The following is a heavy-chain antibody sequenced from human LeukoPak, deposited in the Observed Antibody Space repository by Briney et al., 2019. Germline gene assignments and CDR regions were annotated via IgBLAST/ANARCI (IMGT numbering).Heavy chain of an antibody. D-gene: IGHD6-13*01. V-gene: IGHV4-4*02. Sequence: SGTLSLTCAVSGGSISSSNWWSWVRQPPGKGLEWIGEIYHSGSTNYNPSLKSRVTISVDKSKNQYSLKLSSVTAADTAVYYCARGYSSSWRTNYFDYWGQGTLVTVSS. CDR1: GGSISSSNW. CDR2: IYHSGST. J-gene: IGHJ4*02. CDR3: ARGYSSSWRTNYFDY.